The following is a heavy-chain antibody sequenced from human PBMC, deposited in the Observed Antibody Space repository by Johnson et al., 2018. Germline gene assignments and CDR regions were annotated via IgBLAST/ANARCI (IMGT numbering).Heavy chain of an antibody. D-gene: IGHD5-12*01. CDR3: AKDQPIGYTGYPCN. CDR1: GFTFSSYG. V-gene: IGHV3-30*18. CDR2: ISYDGSNK. J-gene: IGHJ4*02. Sequence: QVQLVESGGGVVQXGRSLRLXCVASGFTFSSYGMHWVRQAPGKGLEWVAVISYDGSNKYYADSVKGRFTISRDNSKNTLYLQMNSLRAEDAAVYYCAKDQPIGYTGYPCNWGQGTLVTVSS.